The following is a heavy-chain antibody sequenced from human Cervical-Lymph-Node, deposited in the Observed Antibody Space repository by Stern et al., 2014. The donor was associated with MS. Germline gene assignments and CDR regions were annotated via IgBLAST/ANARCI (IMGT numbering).Heavy chain of an antibody. D-gene: IGHD6-13*01. CDR3: ASAYSSSHYYFDY. CDR1: GFSFSRYA. J-gene: IGHJ4*02. CDR2: IWYDGSNP. Sequence: QDQLVQSGGGVVQPGRSLRLSCAASGFSFSRYAMHWFRQAPGKGLEWVALIWYDGSNPYYADSVTGRFTISRDNFKNTLYLQMNSLRAEDTAVYYCASAYSSSHYYFDYWGQGTLVTVSS. V-gene: IGHV3-33*01.